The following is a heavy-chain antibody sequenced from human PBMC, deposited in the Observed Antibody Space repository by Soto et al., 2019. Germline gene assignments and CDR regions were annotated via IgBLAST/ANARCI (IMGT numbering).Heavy chain of an antibody. Sequence: QVQLVEAGGGLVKPGGSLRLSCEASGITFSDHYMTWIRQAPGTGLEWISYISGTAGTIYYADSVKGRFTISRDNAKNSLFLQLTSLTAEDTAVYYCARAPYYGSGTYYYYALDVWGQGTTVTVSS. D-gene: IGHD3-10*01. CDR2: ISGTAGTI. J-gene: IGHJ6*02. V-gene: IGHV3-11*01. CDR1: GITFSDHY. CDR3: ARAPYYGSGTYYYYALDV.